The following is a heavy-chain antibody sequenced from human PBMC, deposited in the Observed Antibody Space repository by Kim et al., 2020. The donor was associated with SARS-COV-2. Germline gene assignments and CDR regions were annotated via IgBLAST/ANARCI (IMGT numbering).Heavy chain of an antibody. Sequence: GGSLRLSCAASGFTFSSYAMSWVRQAPGKGLEWVSAISGSGGSTYYADSVKGRFTISRDNSKNTLYLQMNSLRAEDTAVYYCAKGYCSSTSCYQFDYWGQGTLVTVSS. V-gene: IGHV3-23*01. CDR1: GFTFSSYA. J-gene: IGHJ4*02. CDR3: AKGYCSSTSCYQFDY. CDR2: ISGSGGST. D-gene: IGHD2-2*01.